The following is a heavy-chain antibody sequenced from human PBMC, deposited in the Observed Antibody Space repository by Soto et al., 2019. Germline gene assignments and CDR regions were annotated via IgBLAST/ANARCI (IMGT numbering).Heavy chain of an antibody. V-gene: IGHV1-8*01. CDR3: ARVGYCSGGSCYSFYYYYGMDV. Sequence: ASVKFSCKASGYTFTSYDINWVRQATGEGLEWMGWMNPNSGNTGYAQKFQGRVTMTRNTSISTAYMELSSLRSEDTAVYYCARVGYCSGGSCYSFYYYYGMDVWGQGTTVPVSS. J-gene: IGHJ6*02. CDR2: MNPNSGNT. CDR1: GYTFTSYD. D-gene: IGHD2-15*01.